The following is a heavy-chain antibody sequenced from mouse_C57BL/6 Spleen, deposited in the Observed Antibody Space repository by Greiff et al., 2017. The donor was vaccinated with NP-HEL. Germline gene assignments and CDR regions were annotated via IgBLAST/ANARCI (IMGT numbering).Heavy chain of an antibody. V-gene: IGHV1-64*01. CDR2: IHPNSGST. CDR3: ARGITTAYYYAMDY. D-gene: IGHD2-4*01. CDR1: GYTFTSYW. J-gene: IGHJ4*01. Sequence: QVQLQQPGAELVKPGASVKLSCKASGYTFTSYWMHWVKQRPGQGLEWIGMIHPNSGSTNYNEKFKSKATLTVDNSSSTAYMQLSSLTSEDSAVYYCARGITTAYYYAMDYWGQGTSVTVSS.